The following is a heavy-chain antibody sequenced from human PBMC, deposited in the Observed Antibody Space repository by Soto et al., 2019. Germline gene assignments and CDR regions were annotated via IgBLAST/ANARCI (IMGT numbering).Heavy chain of an antibody. Sequence: SETLSLTCAVYGGSFSGYYWSWIRQPPGKGLEWIGEINHSGSTNYNPSLKSRVTISVDTSKNQFSLRLSSVTAADTAVYYCARGSGARGDVLLSMDVWGQETTVTVSS. J-gene: IGHJ6*02. CDR2: INHSGST. V-gene: IGHV4-34*01. D-gene: IGHD3-10*01. CDR3: ARGSGARGDVLLSMDV. CDR1: GGSFSGYY.